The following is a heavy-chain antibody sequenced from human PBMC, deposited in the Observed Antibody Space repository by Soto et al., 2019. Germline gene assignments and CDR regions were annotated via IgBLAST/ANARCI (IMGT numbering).Heavy chain of an antibody. V-gene: IGHV3-9*01. D-gene: IGHD4-17*01. Sequence: EVQLVESGGGLVQPGRSLRLSCVASGFSFDDYAMHWVRQAPGKGLEWVSGISWNSGNLGYADSVKGRFTISRDNAKSSLHLQMNSLRTEDTALYYCAIFRTVTTPFDYWGQGTLVTVSS. CDR3: AIFRTVTTPFDY. J-gene: IGHJ4*02. CDR2: ISWNSGNL. CDR1: GFSFDDYA.